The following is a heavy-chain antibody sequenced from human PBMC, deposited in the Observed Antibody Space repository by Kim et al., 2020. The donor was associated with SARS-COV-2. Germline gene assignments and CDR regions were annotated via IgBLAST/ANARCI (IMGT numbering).Heavy chain of an antibody. CDR1: GFTFDDYA. CDR2: ISWNSGSI. D-gene: IGHD3-10*01. V-gene: IGHV3-9*01. CDR3: AKERSGGITMVRGVMID. Sequence: GGSLRLSCAASGFTFDDYAMHWVRQAPGKGLEWVSGISWNSGSIGYADSVKGRFTISRDNAKNSLYLQMNSLRAEDTALYYCAKERSGGITMVRGVMIDWGQGTLVTVSS. J-gene: IGHJ4*02.